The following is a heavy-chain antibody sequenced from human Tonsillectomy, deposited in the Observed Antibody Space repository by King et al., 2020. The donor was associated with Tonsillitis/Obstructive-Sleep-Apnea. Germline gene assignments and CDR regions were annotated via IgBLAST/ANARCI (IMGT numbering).Heavy chain of an antibody. D-gene: IGHD3-16*02. CDR3: TTSWGDYIRDNYRLDYFDY. CDR2: IKRKTDGGTT. J-gene: IGHJ4*02. V-gene: IGHV3-15*01. Sequence: QLVQSGGGLVKPGGSLILSCAVSGFTFTNAWMSWVRQAPGKGLEWVGRIKRKTDGGTTDYAAPVKGRFTISRDDSKNTLYLQMNSLKTEDTAVYYCTTSWGDYIRDNYRLDYFDYWGQGTQVTVSS. CDR1: GFTFTNAW.